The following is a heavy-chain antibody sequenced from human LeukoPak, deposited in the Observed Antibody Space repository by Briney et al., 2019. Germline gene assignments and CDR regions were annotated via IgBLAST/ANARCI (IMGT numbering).Heavy chain of an antibody. CDR2: ISYDGSNK. CDR1: GFTFSSYG. V-gene: IGHV3-30*18. Sequence: PGGSLRLPCAASGFTFSSYGMHWVRQAPGKGLEWVAVISYDGSNKYYADSVKGRFTISRDNSKNTLYLQMNSLRAEDTAVYYCAKDFGVAGYWGQGTLVTVSS. J-gene: IGHJ4*02. D-gene: IGHD2-21*01. CDR3: AKDFGVAGY.